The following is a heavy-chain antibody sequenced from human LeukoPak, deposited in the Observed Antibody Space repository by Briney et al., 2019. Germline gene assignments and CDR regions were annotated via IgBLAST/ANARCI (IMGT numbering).Heavy chain of an antibody. Sequence: SQTLSLTCTVSGGSISSGGYYWSWIRQHPGKGLEWIGYIYYSGSTYYNPSLKSRVTISVDTSKNQFSLKLSSVTAADTAVYYCARGIPYYYGSGSSLHLDYWGQGTLVTVSS. J-gene: IGHJ4*02. V-gene: IGHV4-31*03. CDR2: IYYSGST. D-gene: IGHD3-10*01. CDR3: ARGIPYYYGSGSSLHLDY. CDR1: GGSISSGGYY.